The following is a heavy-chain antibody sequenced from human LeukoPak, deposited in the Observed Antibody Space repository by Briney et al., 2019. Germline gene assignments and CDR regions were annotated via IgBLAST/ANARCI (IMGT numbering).Heavy chain of an antibody. CDR3: AKANVFGVLDYFDY. CDR1: GFTFISFG. D-gene: IGHD3-3*01. V-gene: IGHV3-23*01. J-gene: IGHJ4*02. CDR2: ITGDGTST. Sequence: GGSLRLSCAASGFTFISFGMNWVRQAPGKGLEWVSGITGDGTSTYYADSVKGRFTVSRDNSKNTLSLQMYSLRAEDTAIYYCAKANVFGVLDYFDYWGQGTLVTVSS.